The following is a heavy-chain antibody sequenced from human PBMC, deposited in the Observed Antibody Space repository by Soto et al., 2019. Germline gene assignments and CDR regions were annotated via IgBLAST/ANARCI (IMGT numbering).Heavy chain of an antibody. CDR1: GDTFSSNA. D-gene: IGHD3-22*01. J-gene: IGHJ4*02. V-gene: IGHV3-23*01. Sequence: GGSLRLSCAASGDTFSSNAMSWIRQAPGKGLEWVSAISGSGGSTYYADSVKGRFTISRDNSKNTLYLQMNSLRAEDTAVYYCAKGHRITMIVVVDGMDYWGQGTLVTVSS. CDR2: ISGSGGST. CDR3: AKGHRITMIVVVDGMDY.